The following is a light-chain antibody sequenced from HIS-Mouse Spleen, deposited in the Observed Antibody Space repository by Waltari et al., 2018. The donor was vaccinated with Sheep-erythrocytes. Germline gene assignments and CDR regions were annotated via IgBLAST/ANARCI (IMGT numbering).Light chain of an antibody. Sequence: QSALTQPRSVSGSPGQSVTISCTGTSSAVGGYNYVSWYQQHPGKAPKLMIYDVSKRPSGVPDRFSGSKSGNTASLTISGLQAEDEADYYCCSYAGSYNHVFGTGTKVTVL. CDR2: DVS. CDR3: CSYAGSYNHV. V-gene: IGLV2-11*01. CDR1: SSAVGGYNY. J-gene: IGLJ1*01.